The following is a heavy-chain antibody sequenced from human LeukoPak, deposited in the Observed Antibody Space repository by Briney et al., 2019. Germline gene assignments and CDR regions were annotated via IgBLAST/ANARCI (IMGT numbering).Heavy chain of an antibody. V-gene: IGHV1-46*01. Sequence: AASVTVSCTASGYTFISYYMHWVRQAPGQGLEWMGIINRSGGSTSYAQKFQDRVTMTRDTSTSTVYMELSSLKSEDTAVYYCAREDVVLVDAVRYYYYGMDVWGQGTTVTVSS. D-gene: IGHD2-8*01. CDR3: AREDVVLVDAVRYYYYGMDV. CDR2: INRSGGST. CDR1: GYTFISYY. J-gene: IGHJ6*02.